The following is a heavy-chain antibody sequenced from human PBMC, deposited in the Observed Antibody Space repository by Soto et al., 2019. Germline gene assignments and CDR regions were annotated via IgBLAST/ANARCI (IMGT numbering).Heavy chain of an antibody. Sequence: ASVKVSCKASGYTFTRYPIHWVRQAPGQGLDWMGWLNPANGDTGYSQNFQGRVTITRDTSASTVYMEINSLRSEDTVVYYCARKDYYGSGIYYFDSWGQGTQVTVSS. J-gene: IGHJ4*02. D-gene: IGHD3-10*01. CDR3: ARKDYYGSGIYYFDS. CDR1: GYTFTRYP. V-gene: IGHV1-3*01. CDR2: LNPANGDT.